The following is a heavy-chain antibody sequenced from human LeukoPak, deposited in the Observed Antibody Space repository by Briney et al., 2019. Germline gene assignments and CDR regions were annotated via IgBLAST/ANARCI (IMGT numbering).Heavy chain of an antibody. J-gene: IGHJ4*02. CDR2: ISGSGGST. CDR3: AKHKAIAAAASPCDY. CDR1: GFTFSSYA. D-gene: IGHD6-13*01. V-gene: IGHV3-23*01. Sequence: SGGSLRLSCAASGFTFSSYAMSWVRQAPGKGLEWVSAISGSGGSTYYADSVKGRFTISRDNSKNTLFLQVNSLRAEDTAVYYCAKHKAIAAAASPCDYWGQGTLVTVSS.